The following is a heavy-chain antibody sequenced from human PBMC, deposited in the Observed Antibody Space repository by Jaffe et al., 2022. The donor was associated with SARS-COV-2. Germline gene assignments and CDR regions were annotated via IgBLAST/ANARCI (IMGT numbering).Heavy chain of an antibody. CDR3: ARDGRDYVWGSYRYTLSYYFDY. J-gene: IGHJ4*02. CDR1: GFTFSSYA. Sequence: QVQLVESGGGVVQPGRSLRLSCAASGFTFSSYAMHWVRQAPGKGLEWVAVISYDGSNKYYADSVKGRFTISRDNSKNTLYLQMNSLRAEDTAVYYCARDGRDYVWGSYRYTLSYYFDYWGQGTLVTVSS. V-gene: IGHV3-30-3*01. CDR2: ISYDGSNK. D-gene: IGHD3-16*02.